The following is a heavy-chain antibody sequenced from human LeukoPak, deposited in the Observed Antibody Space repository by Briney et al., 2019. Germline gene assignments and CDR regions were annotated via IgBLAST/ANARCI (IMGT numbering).Heavy chain of an antibody. CDR1: GFTFSSYA. D-gene: IGHD3-16*02. J-gene: IGHJ4*02. Sequence: GRSLRLSCAASGFTFSSYAMHWVRQAPGKGLEWVAVISYDGSNKYYADSVKGRFTISRDNSKNTLYLQMNSLRAEDTAVYYCAKDRDDYVWGSDRTLNYWGQGTLVTVSS. V-gene: IGHV3-30*04. CDR3: AKDRDDYVWGSDRTLNY. CDR2: ISYDGSNK.